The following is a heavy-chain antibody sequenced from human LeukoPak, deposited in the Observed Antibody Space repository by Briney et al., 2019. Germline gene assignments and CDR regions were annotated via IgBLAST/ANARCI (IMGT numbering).Heavy chain of an antibody. D-gene: IGHD2-15*01. CDR3: ARGYCSGGSCYTFDY. CDR1: GGSISSSNW. J-gene: IGHJ4*02. CDR2: IYHSGST. V-gene: IGHV4-4*02. Sequence: PSGTLSLTCAVSGGSISSSNWWSWVRQPPGEGLEWIGEIYHSGSTNYNPSLKSRVTISVDKSKNQFSLKLSSVTAADTAVYYCARGYCSGGSCYTFDYWGQGTLVTVSS.